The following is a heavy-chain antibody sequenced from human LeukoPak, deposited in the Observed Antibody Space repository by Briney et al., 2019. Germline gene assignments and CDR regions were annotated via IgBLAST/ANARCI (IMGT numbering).Heavy chain of an antibody. Sequence: SETLSLTCTVSGGSISSYYWSWIRQPPGKGLEWIGYIYYSGSTNYNPSLKSRVTISVDTSKNQFSLKLSSVTAADTAVYYCARWVEGSVPNGFDPWGQGTLVTVSS. CDR3: ARWVEGSVPNGFDP. CDR2: IYYSGST. CDR1: GGSISSYY. D-gene: IGHD3-3*01. J-gene: IGHJ5*02. V-gene: IGHV4-59*01.